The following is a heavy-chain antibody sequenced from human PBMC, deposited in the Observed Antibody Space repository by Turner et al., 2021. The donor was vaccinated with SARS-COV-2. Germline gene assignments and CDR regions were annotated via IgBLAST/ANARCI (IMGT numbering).Heavy chain of an antibody. V-gene: IGHV4-31*03. CDR3: ARTKGYCSSTSCYLDY. CDR1: GGSISSDDYY. CDR2: IYYSWST. J-gene: IGHJ4*02. D-gene: IGHD2-2*01. Sequence: QVQLQESGPGLVKPSQTLSLTCTVPGGSISSDDYYWSWIRQHPGKGLEWIGYIYYSWSTYYNPSLKSRVTISVDTSKNQFSLKLSSVTAADTAVYYCARTKGYCSSTSCYLDYWGQGTLVTVSS.